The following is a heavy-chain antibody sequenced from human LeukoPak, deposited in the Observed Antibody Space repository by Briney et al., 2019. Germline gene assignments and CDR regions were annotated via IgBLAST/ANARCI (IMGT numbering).Heavy chain of an antibody. CDR2: ISSSGGNT. J-gene: IGHJ4*02. V-gene: IGHV3-23*01. CDR1: GFTFSNYA. Sequence: GGSLRLSCAASGFTFSNYAMSWVRQAPGKGLEWVSTISSSGGNTYYADSVKGRFTISRDNSKSTLYLQMNSLRAEDTDVYYCARIRSGYYHDYWGQGTLVTVSS. CDR3: ARIRSGYYHDY. D-gene: IGHD3-3*01.